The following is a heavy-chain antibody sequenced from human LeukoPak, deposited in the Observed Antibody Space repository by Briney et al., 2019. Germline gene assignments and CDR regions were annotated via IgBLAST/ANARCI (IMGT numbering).Heavy chain of an antibody. D-gene: IGHD6-6*01. V-gene: IGHV4-39*07. CDR3: AGSSSQYNWFDP. CDR1: GGSISSNSYY. J-gene: IGHJ5*02. CDR2: IYYSGST. Sequence: SETLSLTCTVSGGSISSNSYYWGWIRQSPGKGLEWIGTIYYSGSTYYSPSLKSRVTISVDTSKNQFSLKLSSVTAADTAVYYCAGSSSQYNWFDPWGQGTLVTVSS.